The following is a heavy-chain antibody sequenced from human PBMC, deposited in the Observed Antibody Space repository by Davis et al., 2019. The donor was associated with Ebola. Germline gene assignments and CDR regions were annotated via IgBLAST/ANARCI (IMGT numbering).Heavy chain of an antibody. J-gene: IGHJ5*02. Sequence: AASVKVSCKASGYTFTSYGISCVRQAPGQGLEWMGWISAYNGNTNYAQKLQGRVTMTTDTSTSTAYMELRSLRSDDTAVYYCARDMGQLLHYNWFDPWGQGTLVTVSS. V-gene: IGHV1-18*01. CDR1: GYTFTSYG. CDR2: ISAYNGNT. CDR3: ARDMGQLLHYNWFDP. D-gene: IGHD2-2*01.